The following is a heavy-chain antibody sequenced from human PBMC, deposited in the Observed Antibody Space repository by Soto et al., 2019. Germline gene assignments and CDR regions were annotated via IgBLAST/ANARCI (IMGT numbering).Heavy chain of an antibody. V-gene: IGHV1-58*01. CDR1: GYTFTNSA. Sequence: QMQLVQSGPEVKKPGTSVKVSCKGSGYTFTNSAVQWVRQARGQRLEWMGWIVVGSGDTKYAQKFQERVTFTRDVPTSTAYMELSSLKSEDTAVYDCAADVGYLWGQGTLVTVSS. CDR3: AADVGYL. CDR2: IVVGSGDT. D-gene: IGHD1-26*01. J-gene: IGHJ5*02.